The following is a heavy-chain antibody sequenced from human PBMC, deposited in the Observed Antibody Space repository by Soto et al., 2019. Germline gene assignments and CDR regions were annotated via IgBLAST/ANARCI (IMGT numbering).Heavy chain of an antibody. D-gene: IGHD3-10*01. J-gene: IGHJ4*02. Sequence: EVQLVESGGGLVKPGGSLRLSCAASGFTFSSYSMNWVRQAPGKGLEWVSSISSSSSYIYYADSVKGRFTIARDNAKNSLYLQMNSPRAEDTAVYYCARDLNIWVRGATIDYWGQGTLVTVSS. CDR1: GFTFSSYS. CDR2: ISSSSSYI. CDR3: ARDLNIWVRGATIDY. V-gene: IGHV3-21*01.